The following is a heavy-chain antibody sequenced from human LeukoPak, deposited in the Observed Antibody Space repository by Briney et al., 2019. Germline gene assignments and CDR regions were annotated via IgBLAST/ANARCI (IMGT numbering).Heavy chain of an antibody. CDR3: ARELTAGTFDY. D-gene: IGHD6-13*01. V-gene: IGHV4-59*01. CDR1: GGSISSYY. CDR2: IYYSGST. Sequence: SETLSLTCTVSGGSISSYYWSWIRQPPGKGLEWIGYIYYSGSTNYNPSLKSRVTISVDTSKNQFSLKLSSVTAADTAVYYCARELTAGTFDYWGQGTTVTVSS. J-gene: IGHJ4*03.